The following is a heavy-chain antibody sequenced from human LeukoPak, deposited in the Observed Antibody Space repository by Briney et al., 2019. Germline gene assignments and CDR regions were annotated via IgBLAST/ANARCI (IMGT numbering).Heavy chain of an antibody. J-gene: IGHJ4*02. V-gene: IGHV4-61*02. CDR3: ARRRPGSYYEYSD. Sequence: SETLSLTCTVSGGSISSGSYYWSWIRQPAGKGLECLGRIYTSGSTNYNPSLKSRSTIPVDTSKNQFSLKQQSVTPAHTAVYHCARRRPGSYYEYSDWGQGTLVTVSS. CDR1: GGSISSGSYY. D-gene: IGHD1-26*01. CDR2: IYTSGST.